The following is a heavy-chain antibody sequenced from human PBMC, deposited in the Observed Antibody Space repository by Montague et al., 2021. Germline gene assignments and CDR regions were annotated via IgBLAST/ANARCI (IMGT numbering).Heavy chain of an antibody. V-gene: IGHV4-59*08. CDR1: SGSIFHAH. D-gene: IGHD6-13*01. Sequence: TLSLTCTVSSGSIFHAHWSWVRQPPGKGLEWLGSMFYGGATSNNPSLKSRVTMSIDTSTNQFSLKLSSVTAADTAVYYCARHGVSSWYRELDGFDIWGQGTMVIVSS. J-gene: IGHJ3*02. CDR2: MFYGGAT. CDR3: ARHGVSSWYRELDGFDI.